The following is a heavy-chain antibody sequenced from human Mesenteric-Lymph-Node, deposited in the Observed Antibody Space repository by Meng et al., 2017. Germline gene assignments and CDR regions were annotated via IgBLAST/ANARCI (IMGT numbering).Heavy chain of an antibody. CDR3: ARVPIAVASDY. Sequence: GESLKISCAASGFTVSSNYMSWVRQAPGKGLEWVSVIYSGGSTYYADSVKGRFTISRDNAKNSLYLQMNSLRAEDTAVYYCARVPIAVASDYWGQGTLVTVSS. J-gene: IGHJ4*02. CDR2: IYSGGST. CDR1: GFTVSSNY. V-gene: IGHV3-66*01. D-gene: IGHD6-19*01.